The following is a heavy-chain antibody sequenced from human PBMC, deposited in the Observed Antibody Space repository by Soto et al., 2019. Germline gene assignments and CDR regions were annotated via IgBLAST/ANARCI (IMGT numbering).Heavy chain of an antibody. Sequence: ASVKVSCKTSGYSFTDYKLHWVRQAPGQGLEWMGWVDPNGGGSNSAQKFQGSVTMTWDTSITTAYLDLTRLTTNDTATYFWATGVDYGDFEGFYFWGR. CDR3: ATGVDYGDFEGFYF. D-gene: IGHD4-17*01. V-gene: IGHV1-2*04. J-gene: IGHJ2*01. CDR1: GYSFTDYK. CDR2: VDPNGGGS.